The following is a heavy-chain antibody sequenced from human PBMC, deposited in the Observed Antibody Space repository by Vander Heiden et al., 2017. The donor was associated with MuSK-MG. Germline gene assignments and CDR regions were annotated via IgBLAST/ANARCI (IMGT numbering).Heavy chain of an antibody. J-gene: IGHJ3*02. Sequence: EVQLVESGGGLVKPGGSLTLSCAASGFPFSTETMNGVRQAPGEGLEWVSSISSSSGYIYYADSVKGRFTISRDNAKNSLYLQMTTLRPVDTAVYFCARDRSQGVDRSGYYPDAFDIWDQGTMVTVSS. V-gene: IGHV3-21*06. CDR1: GFPFSTET. CDR3: ARDRSQGVDRSGYYPDAFDI. D-gene: IGHD3-22*01. CDR2: ISSSSGYI.